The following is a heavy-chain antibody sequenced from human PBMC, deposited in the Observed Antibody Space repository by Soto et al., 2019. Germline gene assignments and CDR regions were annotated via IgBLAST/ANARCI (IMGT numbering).Heavy chain of an antibody. J-gene: IGHJ5*02. CDR2: IYPGDSDT. CDR1: GYSFTSYW. D-gene: IGHD3-22*01. Sequence: GESLKISCKGSGYSFTSYWIGWVRQMPGKGLEWMGIIYPGDSDTRYSSSFQGQVTISADKSISTAYLQWSSLKASDTAMYYCARLYYYDSSGYFHNWFDPWGEGTLVTVSS. V-gene: IGHV5-51*01. CDR3: ARLYYYDSSGYFHNWFDP.